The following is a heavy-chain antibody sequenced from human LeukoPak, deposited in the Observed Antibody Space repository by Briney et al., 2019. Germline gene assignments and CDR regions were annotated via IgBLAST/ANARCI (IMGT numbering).Heavy chain of an antibody. J-gene: IGHJ5*02. D-gene: IGHD6-13*01. CDR1: EFTFSSYG. CDR3: AKGQRQQLVSWFDP. CDR2: IRYDGSNK. Sequence: GGSLRLSCAASEFTFSSYGMHWVRQAPGKGLEWVAFIRYDGSNKYYADSVKGRFTISRDNSKNTLYLQMNSLRAEDTAVYYCAKGQRQQLVSWFDPWGQGTLVTVSS. V-gene: IGHV3-30*02.